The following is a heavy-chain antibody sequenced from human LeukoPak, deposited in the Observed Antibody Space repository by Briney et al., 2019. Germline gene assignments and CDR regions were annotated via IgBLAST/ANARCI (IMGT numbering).Heavy chain of an antibody. V-gene: IGHV4-59*08. J-gene: IGHJ4*02. Sequence: EASETLSLTCTVSGGSISSYYWSWIRQPPGKGLEWIGYIYYSGSTNYNPSLKSRVTISVDTSKNQFSLKLSTVTAADTAVYYCARTSYSYGYAADYWGQGTLVTVSS. CDR3: ARTSYSYGYAADY. D-gene: IGHD5-18*01. CDR2: IYYSGST. CDR1: GGSISSYY.